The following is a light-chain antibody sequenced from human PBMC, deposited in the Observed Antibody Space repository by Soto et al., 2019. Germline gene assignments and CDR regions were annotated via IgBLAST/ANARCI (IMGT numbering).Light chain of an antibody. J-gene: IGKJ1*01. V-gene: IGKV3-20*01. CDR2: GAS. CDR1: QSVCSRC. CDR3: QHYGTTPWT. Sequence: PGERVTLSCRTSQSVCSRCFAWYQQKPGQSPRLLIYGASTRATGIPDRFSGSGSGTDFTLTISRLEPEDFAVYYCQHYGTTPWTFGQGIKVAIK.